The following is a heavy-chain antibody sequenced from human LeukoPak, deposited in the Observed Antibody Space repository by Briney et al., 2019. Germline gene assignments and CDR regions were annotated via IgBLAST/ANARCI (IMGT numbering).Heavy chain of an antibody. J-gene: IGHJ4*02. V-gene: IGHV1-69*04. Sequence: ASVKVSCKASGGTFSSYAISWVRQAPGQGLEWMGRIIPILGIANYAQKFQGRVTITADKSTSTAYMELSSLRSEDTAVYYCAKSQSDLVVVAATPYYFDYWGQGTLVTVSS. D-gene: IGHD2-15*01. CDR2: IIPILGIA. CDR1: GGTFSSYA. CDR3: AKSQSDLVVVAATPYYFDY.